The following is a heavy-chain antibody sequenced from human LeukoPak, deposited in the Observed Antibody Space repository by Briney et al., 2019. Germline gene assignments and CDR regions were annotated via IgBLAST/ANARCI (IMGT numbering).Heavy chain of an antibody. CDR2: IKSKTDGWTT. Sequence: GGSLRLSCAASGFTFSKAWMSWVRQAPGKGLEWVGRIKSKTDGWTTDYAAPVKGRFTISRDDSRNTLSLQMYSLKTEDAAVYYCTTITMIREHEDYWGQGTLVAVSS. CDR1: GFTFSKAW. D-gene: IGHD3-10*01. V-gene: IGHV3-15*01. J-gene: IGHJ4*02. CDR3: TTITMIREHEDY.